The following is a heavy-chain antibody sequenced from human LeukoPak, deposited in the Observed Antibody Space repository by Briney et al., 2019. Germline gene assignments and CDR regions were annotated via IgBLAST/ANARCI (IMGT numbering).Heavy chain of an antibody. CDR1: GYTFTSYW. CDR3: ARRDGRYYGSGSYPNWFDP. J-gene: IGHJ5*02. D-gene: IGHD3-10*01. CDR2: IYPGDSDT. Sequence: GESLKISCKGSGYTFTSYWIGWVRQLPGKGLEGMGIIYPGDSDTRYSPSFQGQVTISADKSISTAYLRWTSLKASDTAVYYCARRDGRYYGSGSYPNWFDPWGQGTLVTVSS. V-gene: IGHV5-51*01.